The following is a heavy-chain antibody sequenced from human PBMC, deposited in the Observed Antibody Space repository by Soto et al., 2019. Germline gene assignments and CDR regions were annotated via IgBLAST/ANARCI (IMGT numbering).Heavy chain of an antibody. D-gene: IGHD6-19*01. Sequence: EVQLVESGGGLVQPGAALRLSCVVSGFTISSYWMHWVRQAPGKRLVCVARINGDGSSTNYADSVKGQFTISRDNAKNTLYLQMNTLRAEDTAVYYCAIAVAGPTAIAYWGQGNQVTVSS. CDR2: INGDGSST. CDR3: AIAVAGPTAIAY. CDR1: GFTISSYW. V-gene: IGHV3-74*01. J-gene: IGHJ4*02.